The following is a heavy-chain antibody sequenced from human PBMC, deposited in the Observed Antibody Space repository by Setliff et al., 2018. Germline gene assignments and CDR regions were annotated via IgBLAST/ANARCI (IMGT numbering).Heavy chain of an antibody. Sequence: PSETLSLTCNVSGGSISSYSWSWIRQAPGKGLEWIGYLYYSGNTNYNPSLKSRVTISGDTSQNYFSLKLTSVTAADTAVYYCARAPPNRYSGSYEYFYMDVWGKGTTVTVSS. D-gene: IGHD1-26*01. CDR2: LYYSGNT. CDR3: ARAPPNRYSGSYEYFYMDV. J-gene: IGHJ6*03. CDR1: GGSISSYS. V-gene: IGHV4-59*08.